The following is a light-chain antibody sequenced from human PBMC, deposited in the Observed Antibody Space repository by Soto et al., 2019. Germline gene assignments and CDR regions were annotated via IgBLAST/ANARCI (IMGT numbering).Light chain of an antibody. Sequence: EKVLSQSPVTLSVSRGERATLSCRASQSITTNLAWYQQKPGQAPRLLIFGASNRATGIPARFSGSGSGTDFTLTISRLEPEDFAVYYCQQYSGSPPLTFGGGTKVEI. CDR3: QQYSGSPPLT. CDR2: GAS. J-gene: IGKJ4*02. V-gene: IGKV3-15*01. CDR1: QSITTN.